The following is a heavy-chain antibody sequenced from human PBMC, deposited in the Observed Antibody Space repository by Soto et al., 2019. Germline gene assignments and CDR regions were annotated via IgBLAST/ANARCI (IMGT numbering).Heavy chain of an antibody. CDR3: ARVCGGDCHYGMDV. D-gene: IGHD2-21*02. CDR2: IYYSGST. V-gene: IGHV4-31*03. CDR1: GGSISSGGYY. J-gene: IGHJ6*02. Sequence: QVQLQESGPGLVKPSQTLSLTCTVSGGSISSGGYYWSWIRQHPGKGLEWIGYIYYSGSTYYSPPLKSRVTISVDTSKNLFSLKLSSVTAADTAVYYCARVCGGDCHYGMDVWGQGTTVTVSS.